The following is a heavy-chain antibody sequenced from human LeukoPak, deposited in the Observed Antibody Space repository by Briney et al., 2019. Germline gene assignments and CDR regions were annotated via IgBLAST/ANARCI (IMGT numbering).Heavy chain of an antibody. CDR3: ARDSTYDFWSGYYQPYGMDV. Sequence: PEGSLRLSCAASGFTFSSYWMSWVRQAPGKGLEWVANIKQDGSEKYYVDSVKGRFTISRDNAKNSLYLQMNSLRAEDTAVYYCARDSTYDFWSGYYQPYGMDVWGQGTTVTVSS. CDR2: IKQDGSEK. D-gene: IGHD3-3*01. V-gene: IGHV3-7*03. J-gene: IGHJ6*02. CDR1: GFTFSSYW.